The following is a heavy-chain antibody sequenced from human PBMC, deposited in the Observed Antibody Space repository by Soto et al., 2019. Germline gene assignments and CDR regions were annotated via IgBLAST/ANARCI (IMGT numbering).Heavy chain of an antibody. Sequence: PGGSLRLSCAASGFTFSSYSMNWVRQAPGKGLEWVAYIRSSGSPIYYADSVKGRFTISRDGSKNSLYLQMNSLKTEDTAVYYCARVANAYNYDYWGQGTLVTVSS. J-gene: IGHJ4*02. CDR1: GFTFSSYS. CDR3: ARVANAYNYDY. CDR2: IRSSGSPI. V-gene: IGHV3-48*01. D-gene: IGHD1-1*01.